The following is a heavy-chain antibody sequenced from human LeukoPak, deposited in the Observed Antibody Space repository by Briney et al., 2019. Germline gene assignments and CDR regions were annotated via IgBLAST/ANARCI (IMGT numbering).Heavy chain of an antibody. CDR1: GFTLSSYE. Sequence: PGGSLRLSCAASGFTLSSYEMNWVRQAPGKGLEWVSYISPSGSKLYADSVKGRFTISRDDAKNSLYLQMNSLRAEDTAVYYCARDSELTGDRTKYWGQGTLVTVSS. V-gene: IGHV3-48*03. J-gene: IGHJ4*02. CDR2: ISPSGSK. CDR3: ARDSELTGDRTKY. D-gene: IGHD1-7*01.